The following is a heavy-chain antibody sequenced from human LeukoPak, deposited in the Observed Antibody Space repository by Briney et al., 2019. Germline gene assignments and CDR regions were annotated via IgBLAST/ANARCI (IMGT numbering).Heavy chain of an antibody. CDR2: IIPIFGTA. Sequence: GASVKVSCKASGGTFSSYAISWVRQAPGQGLEWMGGIIPIFGTANYAQKFQGRVTITADESTSTAYMELSSLRSEDTAVYYCARDYGRGSSGWLSKFDYWGRGTLVTVS. CDR1: GGTFSSYA. D-gene: IGHD6-19*01. CDR3: ARDYGRGSSGWLSKFDY. J-gene: IGHJ4*02. V-gene: IGHV1-69*13.